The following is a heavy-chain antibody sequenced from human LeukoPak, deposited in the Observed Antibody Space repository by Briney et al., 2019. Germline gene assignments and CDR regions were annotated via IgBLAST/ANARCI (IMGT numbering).Heavy chain of an antibody. J-gene: IGHJ4*02. Sequence: SQTLSLTCAISEDSVSSNNVAWNWIRQSPSRGLEWLGRAYYRTKWQIDYAVSMTGRITINPDTSKNQFSLQLSSVTPEDTAVYYCTRDFTVTHFDFWDQGTLVTVSS. CDR3: TRDFTVTHFDF. CDR2: AYYRTKWQI. CDR1: EDSVSSNNVA. V-gene: IGHV6-1*01. D-gene: IGHD3-10*01.